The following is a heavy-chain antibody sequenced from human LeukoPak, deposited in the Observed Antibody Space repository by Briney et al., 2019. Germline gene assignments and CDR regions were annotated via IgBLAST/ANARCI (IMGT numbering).Heavy chain of an antibody. CDR3: ARGEYGDYAGKIDY. D-gene: IGHD4-17*01. CDR2: ISSSGSTI. Sequence: PGGSLRLSCAASGFTFSDYYMSWIRQAPGKGLEWVSYISSSGSTIYYADSLKGRFTISRDNARNSLYLQMNSLRSEDTAVYYCARGEYGDYAGKIDYWGQGALVTVSS. V-gene: IGHV3-11*01. CDR1: GFTFSDYY. J-gene: IGHJ4*02.